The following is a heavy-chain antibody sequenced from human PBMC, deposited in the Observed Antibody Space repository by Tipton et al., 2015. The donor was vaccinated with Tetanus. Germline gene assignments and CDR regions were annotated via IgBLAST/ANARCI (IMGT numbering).Heavy chain of an antibody. J-gene: IGHJ6*02. Sequence: QLVQSGAEVKKPGASVKVSCKASGYTFTGNFLHWVRQAPGQGLEWMGWINPNNGDTNYAQKFRGRVTLTRDRSISTAYMELRSLRSDDTAVYYCARDRGDYIYYGMDVWGPGTTVTVS. D-gene: IGHD3-22*01. V-gene: IGHV1-2*02. CDR2: INPNNGDT. CDR1: GYTFTGNF. CDR3: ARDRGDYIYYGMDV.